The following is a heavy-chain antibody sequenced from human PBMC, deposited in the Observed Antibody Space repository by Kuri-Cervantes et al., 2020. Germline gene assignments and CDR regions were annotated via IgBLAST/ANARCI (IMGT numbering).Heavy chain of an antibody. CDR1: GGTFSSYA. D-gene: IGHD5-12*01. J-gene: IGHJ3*02. CDR3: ARGLATRGWGAFDI. V-gene: IGHV1-69*13. Sequence: SVKVSCKASGGTFSSYAISRVRQAPGQGLEWMGGIIPIFGTANYAQKFQGRVTITADESTSTAYMELSSLRSEDTAVYYCARGLATRGWGAFDIWGQGTMVTVSS. CDR2: IIPIFGTA.